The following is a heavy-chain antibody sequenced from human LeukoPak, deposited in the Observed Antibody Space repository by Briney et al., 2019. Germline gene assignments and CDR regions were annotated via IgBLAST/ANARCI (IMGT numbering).Heavy chain of an antibody. V-gene: IGHV3-21*01. D-gene: IGHD5-18*01. CDR3: AKGTAMVGFDY. CDR1: GFTFSTYT. J-gene: IGHJ4*02. Sequence: GGSLRLSCAASGFTFSTYTMNWVRQAPGKGLEWVSSISSSSTYIHYADSVKGRFTISRDNSKNTLYLQMNSLRAEDTAVYYCAKGTAMVGFDYWGQGTLVTVSS. CDR2: ISSSSTYI.